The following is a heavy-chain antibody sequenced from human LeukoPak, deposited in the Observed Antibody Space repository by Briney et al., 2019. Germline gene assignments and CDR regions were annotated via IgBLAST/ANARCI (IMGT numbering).Heavy chain of an antibody. Sequence: EASVKVSCKASGGTFSSYAISWVRQAPGQGLEWMGGIIPLFGTANYAQKFQGRVTITADESTSTAYMELSSLRSEDTAVYYCARALNYYGSGSYYPYYYYYYYMDVWGKGTTVTISS. V-gene: IGHV1-69*13. CDR2: IIPLFGTA. J-gene: IGHJ6*03. D-gene: IGHD3-10*01. CDR3: ARALNYYGSGSYYPYYYYYYYMDV. CDR1: GGTFSSYA.